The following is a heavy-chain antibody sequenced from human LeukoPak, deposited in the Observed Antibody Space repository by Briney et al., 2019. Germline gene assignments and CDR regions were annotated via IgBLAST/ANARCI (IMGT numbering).Heavy chain of an antibody. Sequence: SETLSLTCTVSSGSISTSNYYWGWVRQPPGKALEWIGFIYYSGNTNYNPSLKSRATMSVDTSKNQFSLKLSSVTAADTAVYYCARGTYYYYDSSGYLFWFDPWGQGILVTVSS. CDR2: IYYSGNT. V-gene: IGHV4-61*05. CDR3: ARGTYYYYDSSGYLFWFDP. J-gene: IGHJ5*02. CDR1: SGSISTSNYY. D-gene: IGHD3-22*01.